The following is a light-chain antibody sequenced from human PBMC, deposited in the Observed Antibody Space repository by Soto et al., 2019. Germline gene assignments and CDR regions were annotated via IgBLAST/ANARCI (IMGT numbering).Light chain of an antibody. Sequence: IVLTQSPATLSLSPGEGATLACRASQTVSSSLAWYQQKPGQAPRLLIYEASNRATGIPARFSGSGSGPDFTHTISSLEPEDFALYYCQQHINWPLTFGGGTKVDIK. J-gene: IGKJ4*01. CDR3: QQHINWPLT. CDR2: EAS. CDR1: QTVSSS. V-gene: IGKV3-11*01.